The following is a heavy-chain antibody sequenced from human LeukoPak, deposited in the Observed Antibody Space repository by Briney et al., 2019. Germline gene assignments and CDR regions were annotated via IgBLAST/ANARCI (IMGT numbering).Heavy chain of an antibody. CDR3: ARGNYGFDY. D-gene: IGHD3-10*01. CDR1: GFTFSSYA. J-gene: IGHJ4*02. V-gene: IGHV3-23*01. Sequence: GSLRLSCAASGFTFSSYAMSWVRQAPGKGLEWVSGISGSGAFTYYADSVKGRFTISRDNSKNTLFLQMNSLRAEDTAVYYCARGNYGFDYWGQGTLVTVSS. CDR2: ISGSGAFT.